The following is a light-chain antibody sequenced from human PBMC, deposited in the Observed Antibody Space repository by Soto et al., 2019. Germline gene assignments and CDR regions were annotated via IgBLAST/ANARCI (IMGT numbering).Light chain of an antibody. CDR3: NSYRSGSTRV. CDR1: SSDVGNYNY. CDR2: DVS. Sequence: QSVLTQPASVSGSPGQSITISCTGTSSDVGNYNYVSWHQQHPGKAPKLIIYDVSNRPSGVSSRFSGSKSGNTASLTISGLQAEDEADYYCNSYRSGSTRVFGGGTKLTVL. J-gene: IGLJ3*02. V-gene: IGLV2-14*03.